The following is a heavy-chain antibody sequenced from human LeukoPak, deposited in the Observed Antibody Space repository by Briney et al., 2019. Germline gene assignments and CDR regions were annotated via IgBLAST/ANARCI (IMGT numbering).Heavy chain of an antibody. V-gene: IGHV1-18*01. CDR1: GNTFTSYG. CDR2: ISAYNGNT. Sequence: ASVKVSCTASGNTFTSYGISWVRQAPGQGLEWMGWISAYNGNTNYAQKLQGRVTMTTDTSTSTAYMELRSLRSDDTAVYYCAREAETATYYYDSSGYYDYWGQGTLVTASS. CDR3: AREAETATYYYDSSGYYDY. J-gene: IGHJ4*02. D-gene: IGHD3-22*01.